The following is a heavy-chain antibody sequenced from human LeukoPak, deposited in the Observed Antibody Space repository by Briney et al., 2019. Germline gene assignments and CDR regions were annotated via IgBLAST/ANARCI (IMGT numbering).Heavy chain of an antibody. D-gene: IGHD5-12*01. V-gene: IGHV3-21*01. Sequence: GGSLRLSCAASGFTFSSYSMNWVRQAPGKGLEWVSSISSSSSYIYYADSVKGRLTISRDNAKNSLYLQMNSLRAEDTAVYYCARDIVATSGDAFDIWGQGTMVTVSS. J-gene: IGHJ3*02. CDR3: ARDIVATSGDAFDI. CDR1: GFTFSSYS. CDR2: ISSSSSYI.